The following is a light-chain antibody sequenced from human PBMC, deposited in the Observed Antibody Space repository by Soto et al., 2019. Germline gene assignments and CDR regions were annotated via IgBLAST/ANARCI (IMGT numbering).Light chain of an antibody. CDR2: GAS. CDR3: PQYGSYIFT. Sequence: EIVLTQSPGTLSLSPGERATLSCRASQSVSSSYLAGYQQKPGQAPRLLIHGASSRATGIPDRFICSGSGTDFTLTISRLEPDEFAVYYCPQYGSYIFTFSPGTRVDIK. J-gene: IGKJ3*01. V-gene: IGKV3-20*01. CDR1: QSVSSSY.